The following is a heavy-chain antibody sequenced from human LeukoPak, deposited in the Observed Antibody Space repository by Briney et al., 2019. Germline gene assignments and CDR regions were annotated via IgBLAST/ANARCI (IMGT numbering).Heavy chain of an antibody. CDR2: ITSSGSYT. D-gene: IGHD3-10*01. CDR1: GFTFSDYY. CDR3: ARVGKGRLWFDY. J-gene: IGHJ4*02. Sequence: GGSLRLSCAASGFTFSDYYMSWIRQAPGKGLEWVSYITSSGSYTNYADSVKGRFTISRDNAKNSLYLQMNSLRAEDTAVYYCARVGKGRLWFDYWGQGTLVTVSS. V-gene: IGHV3-11*06.